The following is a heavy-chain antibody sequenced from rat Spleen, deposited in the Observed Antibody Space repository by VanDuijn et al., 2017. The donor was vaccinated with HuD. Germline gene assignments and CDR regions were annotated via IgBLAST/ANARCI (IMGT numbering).Heavy chain of an antibody. CDR3: ATNLLTTEAPPY. Sequence: EVQLVESGGGLVQPGRSLKLSCAASGFTYSNYGMHWIRQAPTKGLEWVASISPSGGSTYYRDSVKGRFTISRDNAKSTLYLQMDSLRSEDTATYYCATNLLTTEAPPYWGQGTLVTVSS. CDR1: GFTYSNYG. D-gene: IGHD1-11*01. V-gene: IGHV5-19*01. J-gene: IGHJ3*01. CDR2: ISPSGGST.